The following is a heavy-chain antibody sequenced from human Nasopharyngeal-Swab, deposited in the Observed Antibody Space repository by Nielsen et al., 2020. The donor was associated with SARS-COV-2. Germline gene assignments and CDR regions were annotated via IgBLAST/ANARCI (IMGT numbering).Heavy chain of an antibody. V-gene: IGHV3-23*01. J-gene: IGHJ4*02. D-gene: IGHD2-15*01. CDR2: ISASGGST. Sequence: GESLKISCAASGFTFRNYAMSWVRQAPRKGLEWVSGISASGGSTYYADSVKGRFTISRDNSKNTLYLQMNSLRAVDTAVYYCAKDSDSSGGGAVNDYWGQGTMVTVSS. CDR1: GFTFRNYA. CDR3: AKDSDSSGGGAVNDY.